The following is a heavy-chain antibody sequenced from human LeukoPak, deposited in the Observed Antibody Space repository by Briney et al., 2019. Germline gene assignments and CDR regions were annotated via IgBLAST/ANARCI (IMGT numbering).Heavy chain of an antibody. D-gene: IGHD1-1*01. CDR1: GGSVSSASYY. V-gene: IGHV4-61*01. Sequence: SETLSLTCTVSGGSVSSASYYWSWIRQPPGKGLEWVGYVYYSGSTNYNPSLKSRVTISVDTSKNQFSLRLTSVTAADTAVYYCARDCDWNDVDYYYGLDVWGQGTTVTVSS. CDR3: ARDCDWNDVDYYYGLDV. J-gene: IGHJ6*02. CDR2: VYYSGST.